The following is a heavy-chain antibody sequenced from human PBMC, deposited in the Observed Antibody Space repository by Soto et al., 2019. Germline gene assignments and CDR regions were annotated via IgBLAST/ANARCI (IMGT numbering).Heavy chain of an antibody. J-gene: IGHJ4*02. Sequence: EVQLVESGGGLVKPGGSLRLSCAASGFTFSSYSMNWVRQAPGKGLEWVSSISSSSSYIYYADSVKGRFTMSSDNAKNPLYQQMNSLRAEDTAVYYCARDQPGYSYGYGLGYWGQGTVVTVSS. CDR3: ARDQPGYSYGYGLGY. D-gene: IGHD5-18*01. CDR1: GFTFSSYS. V-gene: IGHV3-21*01. CDR2: ISSSSSYI.